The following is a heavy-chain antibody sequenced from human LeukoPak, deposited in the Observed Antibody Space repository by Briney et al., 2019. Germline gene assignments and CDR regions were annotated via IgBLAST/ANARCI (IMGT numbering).Heavy chain of an antibody. CDR1: GGTFSSYA. J-gene: IGHJ6*04. D-gene: IGHD2-15*01. Sequence: SVKVSCKASGGTFSSYAISWVRQAPGQGLEWMGGIIPIFGTANYAQKFQGRVTITGDESTSPAYMERSSLSSEDTAVYYCARGFPFPRGKRFTQGYYYYGMDVWGKGTTVTVSS. CDR2: IIPIFGTA. V-gene: IGHV1-69*01. CDR3: ARGFPFPRGKRFTQGYYYYGMDV.